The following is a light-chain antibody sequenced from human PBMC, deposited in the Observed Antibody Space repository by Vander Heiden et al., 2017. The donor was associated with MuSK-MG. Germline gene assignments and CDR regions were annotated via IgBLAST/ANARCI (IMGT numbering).Light chain of an antibody. CDR3: QQYGTLSPT. Sequence: IVLTQSPGTLSLSAGERATLSCRASQSVSTSYFAWYQQKPGQAPRLLMYATSSRATGIPDRFSGSGSGTDFTLTISRLEPEDFAVYYCQQYGTLSPTFGQGTKVEI. J-gene: IGKJ1*01. CDR1: QSVSTSY. V-gene: IGKV3-20*01. CDR2: ATS.